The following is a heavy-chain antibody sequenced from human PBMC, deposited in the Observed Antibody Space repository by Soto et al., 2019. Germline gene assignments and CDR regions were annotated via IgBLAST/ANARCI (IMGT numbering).Heavy chain of an antibody. V-gene: IGHV5-51*01. CDR2: IYPGDYDT. J-gene: IGHJ6*02. CDR3: ARRGYSYGYGQYYYYGMDV. D-gene: IGHD5-18*01. Sequence: PGESLKISCNGSGYSFTSYWIGWVRQMPGKGLEWMGIIYPGDYDTRYSPSFQGQVTISADKSISTAYLQWSSLKASDTAMYYCARRGYSYGYGQYYYYGMDVWGQGTTVTVSS. CDR1: GYSFTSYW.